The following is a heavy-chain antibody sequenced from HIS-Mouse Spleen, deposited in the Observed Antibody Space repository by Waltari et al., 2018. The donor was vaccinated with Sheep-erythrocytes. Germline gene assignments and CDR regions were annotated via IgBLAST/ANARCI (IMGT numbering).Heavy chain of an antibody. CDR3: ARLYYYDSSGYYFDY. CDR2: IYYSGST. CDR1: GGSISSSSYY. Sequence: QLQLQESGPGLVKPSETLSLTCTVSGGSISSSSYYWGWIRKPPGKGLEWLGSIYYSGSTYYNPSLKSRVTISVDTSKNQFSLKLSSVTAADTAVYYCARLYYYDSSGYYFDYWGQGTLVTVSS. V-gene: IGHV4-39*01. J-gene: IGHJ4*02. D-gene: IGHD3-22*01.